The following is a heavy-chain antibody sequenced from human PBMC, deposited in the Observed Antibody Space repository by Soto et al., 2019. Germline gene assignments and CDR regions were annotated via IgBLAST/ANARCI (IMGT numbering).Heavy chain of an antibody. J-gene: IGHJ6*02. Sequence: GGSLRLSCAASGFSFSYAWMSWVRQAPGKGLEWVGRVKSKTDGGTTDYAAPVKGRFTISRDDSKTTVDLQMNSLKTEDTAVYYCTTDCSGGSCYPVAHYYYYGMDVWGRGTTVTVSS. CDR1: GFSFSYAW. CDR2: VKSKTDGGTT. D-gene: IGHD2-15*01. CDR3: TTDCSGGSCYPVAHYYYYGMDV. V-gene: IGHV3-15*01.